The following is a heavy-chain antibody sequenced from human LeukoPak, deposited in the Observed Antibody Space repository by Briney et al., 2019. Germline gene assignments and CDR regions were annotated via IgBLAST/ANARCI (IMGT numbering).Heavy chain of an antibody. V-gene: IGHV1-69*13. D-gene: IGHD3-10*01. CDR3: ARSPITMVRGDPNYYFDY. Sequence: SVKVSCKASGGTFSSYAISWVRQAPGQGLEWMGGIIPIFGTANYAQKFQGRVTITADESTSTAYMELSGLRSEDTAVYYCARSPITMVRGDPNYYFDYWGQGTLVTVSS. J-gene: IGHJ4*02. CDR2: IIPIFGTA. CDR1: GGTFSSYA.